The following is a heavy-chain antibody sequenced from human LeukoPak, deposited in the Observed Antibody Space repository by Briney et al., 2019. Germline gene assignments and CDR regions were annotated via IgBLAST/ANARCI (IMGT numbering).Heavy chain of an antibody. J-gene: IGHJ4*02. V-gene: IGHV3-23*01. CDR2: ISGSGGTT. CDR1: GFTFSSYA. Sequence: GGSLRLSCAASGFTFSSYAMSWVRQAPGKGLAWVSSISGSGGTTYYADSVKGRFTISRDNSKNTLYLQMNSLRAEDTAVYYCAKVRGRVVAPDFGYYFDYWGQGTLVTVSS. D-gene: IGHD2-15*01. CDR3: AKVRGRVVAPDFGYYFDY.